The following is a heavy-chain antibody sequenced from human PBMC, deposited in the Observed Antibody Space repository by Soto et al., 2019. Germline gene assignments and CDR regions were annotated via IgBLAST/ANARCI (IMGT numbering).Heavy chain of an antibody. J-gene: IGHJ4*02. CDR3: AREGYNWNYKGDY. Sequence: EVQLVESGGGVVKPGGSLRLSCAASGFTFSSYSMNWVRQAPGKGLEWVSSISSSSSYIYYADSVKGRFTISRDNAKNSLYLQMNSLRAEDTAVYYCAREGYNWNYKGDYWGQGTLVTVSS. D-gene: IGHD1-7*01. CDR2: ISSSSSYI. CDR1: GFTFSSYS. V-gene: IGHV3-21*01.